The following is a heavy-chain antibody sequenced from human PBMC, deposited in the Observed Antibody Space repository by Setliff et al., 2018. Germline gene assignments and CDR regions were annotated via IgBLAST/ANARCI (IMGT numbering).Heavy chain of an antibody. CDR1: GFTFTSYW. J-gene: IGHJ4*02. CDR2: IKQDGSDK. V-gene: IGHV3-7*03. CDR3: ATYKRSSSFEY. D-gene: IGHD6-6*01. Sequence: GGSLRLSCTASGFTFTSYWMTWVRQAPGKGLEWVANIKQDGSDKYYVDSVKGRFTVSRDNAKNSLYLQMNSPRAEDTAVYYCATYKRSSSFEYWGQGSLVTVSS.